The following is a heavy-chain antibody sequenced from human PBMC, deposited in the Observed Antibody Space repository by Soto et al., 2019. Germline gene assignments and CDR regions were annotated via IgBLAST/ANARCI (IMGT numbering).Heavy chain of an antibody. J-gene: IGHJ4*02. Sequence: LYLTCAGSGYSISSGYYWGWIRQPPGKGLEWIGSIYHSGSTYYNPSLKSRVTISVDTSKNQFSLKLSSVTAADTAVYYCAGSSSGWYTGGLDYWGQGTLVTVS. CDR3: AGSSSGWYTGGLDY. CDR2: IYHSGST. D-gene: IGHD6-19*01. CDR1: GYSISSGYY. V-gene: IGHV4-38-2*01.